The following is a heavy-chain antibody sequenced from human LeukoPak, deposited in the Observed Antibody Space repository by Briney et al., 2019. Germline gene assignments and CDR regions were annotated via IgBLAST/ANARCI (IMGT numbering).Heavy chain of an antibody. Sequence: SETLSPTCTVSGGSISSYYWSWIRQSPGKGLEWLGYIYSSGSTNYNPSLKSRVTISVDKSKNQFSLNLSSVTAADTAVYFRAIKRTRAAAVPGAFEYWGQGTLVTVSS. CDR2: IYSSGST. D-gene: IGHD6-13*01. V-gene: IGHV4-59*12. J-gene: IGHJ4*02. CDR3: AIKRTRAAAVPGAFEY. CDR1: GGSISSYY.